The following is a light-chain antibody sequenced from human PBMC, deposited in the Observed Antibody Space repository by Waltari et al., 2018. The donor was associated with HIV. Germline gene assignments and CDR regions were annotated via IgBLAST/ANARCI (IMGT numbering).Light chain of an antibody. J-gene: IGKJ1*01. V-gene: IGKV2-28*01. Sequence: DIVMTQSPLSLSVTPGEPASISCRSSQSLLHSNGYNYLDWYLQKQGQSPLILIYLASKRASGVPDRFSGSGSGTDFTLGISRVEAEDVWVYVCMQALLSPTFGQGTKVEI. CDR3: MQALLSPT. CDR2: LAS. CDR1: QSLLHSNGYNY.